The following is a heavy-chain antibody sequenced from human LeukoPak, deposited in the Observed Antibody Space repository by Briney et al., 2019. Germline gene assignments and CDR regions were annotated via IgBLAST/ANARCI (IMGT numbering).Heavy chain of an antibody. Sequence: PSETLSLTCAVSGGSISSGGYTWSWIRQPPGKGLEWIGYIYHSGSTYYNPSLKSRVTISVDTSKNQFSLKLSSVTAADTAVYYCARLDGVYYYDSSGYNPNWSDPWGQGTLVTVSS. D-gene: IGHD3-22*01. V-gene: IGHV4-30-2*01. CDR1: GGSISSGGYT. CDR2: IYHSGST. CDR3: ARLDGVYYYDSSGYNPNWSDP. J-gene: IGHJ5*02.